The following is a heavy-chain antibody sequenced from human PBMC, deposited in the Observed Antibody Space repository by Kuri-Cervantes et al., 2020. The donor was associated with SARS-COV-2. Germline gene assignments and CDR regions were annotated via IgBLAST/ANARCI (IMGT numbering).Heavy chain of an antibody. CDR3: ARNIDFSGDV. CDR2: INHSGST. Sequence: SETLSLTCAVYGGSFSGYYWSWIGQPPGKGLEWIGEINHSGSTNYNPSHKSRVTISVDTSKNQFSLKLSSVTAADTAVYYCARNIDFSGDVWGQGTTVTVSS. J-gene: IGHJ6*02. D-gene: IGHD3-3*01. V-gene: IGHV4-34*01. CDR1: GGSFSGYY.